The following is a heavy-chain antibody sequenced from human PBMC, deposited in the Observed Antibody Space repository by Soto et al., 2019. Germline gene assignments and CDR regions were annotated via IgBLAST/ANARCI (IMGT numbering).Heavy chain of an antibody. D-gene: IGHD3-10*01. CDR2: IFHSGII. J-gene: IGHJ6*02. Sequence: QVQLQESGPGLVKPSGTLSLTCAVSGGSISSHHWWTWVRQPPGKGLEWIGEIFHSGIINYNPSLRGRVTISLDKSENQFSLDLSSVTAADTAVYYCARCVYGLYTFGLDVWGQGTTVTVSS. CDR3: ARCVYGLYTFGLDV. V-gene: IGHV4-4*02. CDR1: GGSISSHHW.